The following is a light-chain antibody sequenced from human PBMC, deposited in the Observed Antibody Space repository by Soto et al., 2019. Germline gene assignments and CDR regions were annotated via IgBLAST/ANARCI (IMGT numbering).Light chain of an antibody. CDR1: SSNIGSNY. Sequence: QSVLPQPPSASGTPGQRVTLSCSGSSSNIGSNYVYWYQQLPGTAPKLLIYRNNQRPSGVHDRFSGSKSGTSASLAISGLRSEDLADYYCAAWDDSLSGSYVFGTGTKLTVL. CDR2: RNN. J-gene: IGLJ1*01. CDR3: AAWDDSLSGSYV. V-gene: IGLV1-47*01.